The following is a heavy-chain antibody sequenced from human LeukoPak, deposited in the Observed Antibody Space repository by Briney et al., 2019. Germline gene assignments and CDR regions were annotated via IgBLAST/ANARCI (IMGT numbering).Heavy chain of an antibody. J-gene: IGHJ5*02. D-gene: IGHD3-22*01. CDR1: GGSISSSTYY. CDR2: IYYSGDT. Sequence: PSETLSLTCTVSGGSISSSTYYWGWIRQPPGKGLEWIGSIYYSGDTSYNPSLRSRVSISVDTSKNQFSLKLSSVTAADTAIYYCARVYDREWFDLWGQGTLVTVSS. V-gene: IGHV4-39*07. CDR3: ARVYDREWFDL.